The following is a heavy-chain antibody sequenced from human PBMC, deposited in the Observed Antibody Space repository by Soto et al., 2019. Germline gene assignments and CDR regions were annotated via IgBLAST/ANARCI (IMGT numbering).Heavy chain of an antibody. CDR3: ARPCGGDCYYYYYYGMDV. J-gene: IGHJ6*02. D-gene: IGHD2-21*02. CDR1: GLIFSSYA. V-gene: IGHV3-23*01. Sequence: GGSLRLSCAASGLIFSSYAMSWVRQAPGKGLEWVSAISGSGGNTYYADSMKGRFTISRDNSKNTLYLQMNSLRAEDTAVFYCARPCGGDCYYYYYYGMDVWGQGTTVTVSS. CDR2: ISGSGGNT.